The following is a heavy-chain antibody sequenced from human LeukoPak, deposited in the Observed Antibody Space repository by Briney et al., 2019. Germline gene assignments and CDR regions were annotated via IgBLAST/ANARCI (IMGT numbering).Heavy chain of an antibody. V-gene: IGHV3-43D*03. CDR1: GFTFDDYA. Sequence: PGGSLRLSCAASGFTFDDYAMHWVRQAPGKGLEWVSLISWDGGSTYYADSVKGRFTISRDNGKNSLYLQMNSLRAEDTAVYYCARVGDSDAFDIWGQGTMATVSS. J-gene: IGHJ3*02. CDR3: ARVGDSDAFDI. CDR2: ISWDGGST. D-gene: IGHD2-21*01.